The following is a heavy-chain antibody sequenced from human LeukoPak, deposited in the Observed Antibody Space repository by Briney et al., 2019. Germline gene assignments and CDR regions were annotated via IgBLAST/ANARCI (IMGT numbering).Heavy chain of an antibody. D-gene: IGHD3-10*01. CDR1: GYTFTSYY. CDR3: ARATMVRGVIGGRSPGLFDY. CDR2: INPSGGST. V-gene: IGHV1-46*01. Sequence: GASVKVSCKASGYTFTSYYMHWVRQAPGQGLEWMGTINPSGGSTSYAQKFQGRVTMTRDMSTSTVYMELSSLRSEDTAVYYCARATMVRGVIGGRSPGLFDYWGQGTLVTVSS. J-gene: IGHJ4*02.